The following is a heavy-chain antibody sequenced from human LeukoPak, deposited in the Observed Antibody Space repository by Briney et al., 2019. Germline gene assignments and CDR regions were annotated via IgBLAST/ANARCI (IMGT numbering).Heavy chain of an antibody. CDR2: IYYSGST. V-gene: IGHV4-59*01. Sequence: PSETLSLTCTVSGGSISSYYWSWIRQPPGKGLEWIGYIYYSGSTNYNPSLKSRVTISVDTSKNQFSLRLSSATAADTAVYYCARGAWGAMVRGVPFDYWGQGTLVTVSS. CDR1: GGSISSYY. CDR3: ARGAWGAMVRGVPFDY. D-gene: IGHD3-10*01. J-gene: IGHJ4*02.